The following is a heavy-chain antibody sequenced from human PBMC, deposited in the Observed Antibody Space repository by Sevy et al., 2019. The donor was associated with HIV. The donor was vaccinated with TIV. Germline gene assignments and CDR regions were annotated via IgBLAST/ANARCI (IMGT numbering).Heavy chain of an antibody. V-gene: IGHV3-48*03. CDR1: GFTFSSYE. Sequence: GGSLRLSCEAPGFTFSSYEMNWVRQAPGKWLEWVSYISSSGTTIKYADSVKGRFTISRDNAKNSLYMQMNSLRAEDTAVYYCARVDANYDKGFDPWGQGTLVTVSS. CDR3: ARVDANYDKGFDP. CDR2: ISSSGTTI. J-gene: IGHJ5*02. D-gene: IGHD3-22*01.